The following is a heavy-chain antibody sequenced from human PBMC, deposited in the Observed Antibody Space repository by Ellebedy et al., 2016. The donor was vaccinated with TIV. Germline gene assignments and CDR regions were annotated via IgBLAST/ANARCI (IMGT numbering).Heavy chain of an antibody. Sequence: PGGSLRLSCEASGFTFSRNWISWFRLAPGKGMEWVANIKQDGSEKSYVDSVKGRFTMSRDNAKNSVYLQLSSLGAEDTAVYYCARDVWGGGWAWGQGTPVTVSS. V-gene: IGHV3-7*01. CDR3: ARDVWGGGWA. J-gene: IGHJ5*02. CDR2: IKQDGSEK. D-gene: IGHD6-19*01. CDR1: GFTFSRNW.